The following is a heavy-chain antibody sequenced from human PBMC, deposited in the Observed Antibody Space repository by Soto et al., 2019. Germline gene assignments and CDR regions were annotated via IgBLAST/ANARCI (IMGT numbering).Heavy chain of an antibody. D-gene: IGHD3-10*01. Sequence: GASVKVSCKVSGYTLTYLSMHWVRQAPGKGLEWMGGFHPEDGETIYAQKFQGRVTMTEDTSTDTAYMELSSLRSEDTAVYYCATDTLNMAFYFDYWGQGTLVTVSS. J-gene: IGHJ4*02. CDR2: FHPEDGET. CDR3: ATDTLNMAFYFDY. V-gene: IGHV1-24*01. CDR1: GYTLTYLS.